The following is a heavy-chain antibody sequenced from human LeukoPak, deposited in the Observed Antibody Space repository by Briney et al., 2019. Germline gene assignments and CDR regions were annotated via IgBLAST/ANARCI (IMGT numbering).Heavy chain of an antibody. CDR2: IIPILGIA. J-gene: IGHJ4*02. V-gene: IGHV1-69*04. CDR3: ARDRSAAVYFDY. D-gene: IGHD6-25*01. CDR1: GGTFSSYA. Sequence: ASVKVSCKASGGTFSSYAISWVRQAPGQGLEWMGRIIPILGIANYAQKFQGRVTITADKSTSTAYIELSSLRSEDTAVYYCARDRSAAVYFDYWGQGTLVTVSS.